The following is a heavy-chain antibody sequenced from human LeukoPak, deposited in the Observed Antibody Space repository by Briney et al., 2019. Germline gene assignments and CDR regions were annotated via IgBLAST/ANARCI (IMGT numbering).Heavy chain of an antibody. J-gene: IGHJ4*02. CDR3: ARDVERTGGTYYYGSGSPRG. CDR1: GGSFSGYY. V-gene: IGHV4-34*01. D-gene: IGHD3-10*01. Sequence: SETLSLTCAVYGGSFSGYYWSWIRQPPGKGLEWIGEINHSGSTNYNPSLKSRVTISVDTSKNQFSLKLSSVTAADTAVYYCARDVERTGGTYYYGSGSPRGWGQGTLVTVSS. CDR2: INHSGST.